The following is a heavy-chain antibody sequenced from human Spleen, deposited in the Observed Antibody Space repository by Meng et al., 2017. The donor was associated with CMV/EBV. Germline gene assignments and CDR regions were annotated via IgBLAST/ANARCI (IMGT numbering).Heavy chain of an antibody. CDR2: INHSGST. Sequence: GGSFSCYYWSWIRQPPGKGLEWIGEINHSGSTNYNPSLKSRVTISVDTSKNQFSLKLSSVTAADTAVYYCARGFRGYSYGYSYYFDYWGQGTLVTVSS. CDR3: ARGFRGYSYGYSYYFDY. CDR1: GGSFSCYY. J-gene: IGHJ4*02. V-gene: IGHV4-34*01. D-gene: IGHD5-18*01.